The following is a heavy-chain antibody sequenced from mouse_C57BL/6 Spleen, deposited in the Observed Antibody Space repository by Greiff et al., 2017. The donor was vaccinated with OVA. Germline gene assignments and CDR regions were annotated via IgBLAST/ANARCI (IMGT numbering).Heavy chain of an antibody. J-gene: IGHJ2*01. V-gene: IGHV1-15*01. CDR2: IDPETGGT. CDR3: TRPRDY. CDR1: GYTFTDYE. Sequence: QVQLQPSGAELVRPGASVTLSCKASGYTFTDYEMHWVKQTPVHGLEWIGAIDPETGGTAYNQKFKGKAILTADKSSSTAYMELRSLTSEDSAVYYCTRPRDYWGQGTTLTVSS.